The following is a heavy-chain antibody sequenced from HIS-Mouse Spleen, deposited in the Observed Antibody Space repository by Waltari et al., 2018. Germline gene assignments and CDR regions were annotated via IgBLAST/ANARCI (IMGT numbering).Heavy chain of an antibody. D-gene: IGHD6-19*01. CDR2: ISYDGSNK. J-gene: IGHJ4*02. CDR3: AKASSGWLDY. V-gene: IGHV3-30*18. Sequence: QVQLVSSGGGVVRPGRSLRLSCAASGFTFRSYGLHWVRQAPGKGLEWVAVISYDGSNKYYADSVKGRFTISRDNSKNTLYLQMNSLRAEDTAVYYCAKASSGWLDYWGQGTLVTVSS. CDR1: GFTFRSYG.